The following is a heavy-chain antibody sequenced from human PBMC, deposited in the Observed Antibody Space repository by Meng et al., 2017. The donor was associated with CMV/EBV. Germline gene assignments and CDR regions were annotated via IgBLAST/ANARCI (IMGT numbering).Heavy chain of an antibody. Sequence: GGSLRLSCAASGFTFSSYAMHWVRQAPGKGLEWVAVISYDGSNKYYADSVKGRFTISRDNSKNTLYLQMNSLRAEDTAVYYCARDDFDYYGMDVWGQGTLVTVSS. J-gene: IGHJ6*02. V-gene: IGHV3-30*04. CDR3: ARDDFDYYGMDV. CDR1: GFTFSSYA. CDR2: ISYDGSNK. D-gene: IGHD3/OR15-3a*01.